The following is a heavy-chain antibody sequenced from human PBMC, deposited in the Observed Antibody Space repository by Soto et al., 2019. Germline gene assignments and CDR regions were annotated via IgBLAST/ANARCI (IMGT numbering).Heavy chain of an antibody. CDR2: IYYSGST. CDR1: GGSISSGGYY. V-gene: IGHV4-31*01. CDR3: ARYYRAAMAPFDY. D-gene: IGHD5-18*01. Sequence: SETLSLTCTVSGGSISSGGYYWSWIRQHPGKGLEWIGYIYYSGSTYYNPSLKSLVTISVDTSKNQFSLKLSSVTAADTAVYYCARYYRAAMAPFDYWRQGTLVTVSS. J-gene: IGHJ4*02.